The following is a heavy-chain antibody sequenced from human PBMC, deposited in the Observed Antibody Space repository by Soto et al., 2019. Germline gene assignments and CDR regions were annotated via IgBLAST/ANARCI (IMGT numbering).Heavy chain of an antibody. CDR1: GFSLSNAGMG. CDR2: IFSNDER. D-gene: IGHD2-15*01. CDR3: AQTEDGGRSRTPAGWFDA. V-gene: IGHV2-26*01. Sequence: QVTLKESGPVLVKPTETLTLTCTVSGFSLSNAGMGVSWIRQPPGKALEWLAHIFSNDERRFSTSLKNRLSISTDTSNSQVVLIMTNMDPVDTATYYCAQTEDGGRSRTPAGWFDAWGQGTLVTVSS. J-gene: IGHJ5*02.